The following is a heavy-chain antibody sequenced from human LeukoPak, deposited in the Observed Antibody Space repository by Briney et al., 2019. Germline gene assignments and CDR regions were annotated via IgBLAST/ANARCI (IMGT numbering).Heavy chain of an antibody. J-gene: IGHJ4*02. CDR2: IYSDGST. D-gene: IGHD3-3*01. CDR3: ARVMKEWLSSDY. CDR1: GFTVSSNY. V-gene: IGHV3-53*01. Sequence: GGSLRLSCAASGFTVSSNYMSWVRQAPGKGLEWVSFIYSDGSTYYADSVKGRFTISTDNSKNTLYLQMNSLRAEDTAVYYCARVMKEWLSSDYWGQGTLVTVSS.